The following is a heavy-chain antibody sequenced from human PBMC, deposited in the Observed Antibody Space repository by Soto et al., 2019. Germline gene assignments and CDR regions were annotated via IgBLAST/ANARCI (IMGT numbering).Heavy chain of an antibody. Sequence: QVQLVESGGGVVQPGRSLRLSCAASGFTFSSYAMHWVRQAPGKGLEWVAVISYDGSNKYYADSVKGRFTISRDNSKNPLYLQMNSLRAEDTAVYYCAREITSGYCSGGSCYPDYWGQGTLVTVSS. CDR3: AREITSGYCSGGSCYPDY. V-gene: IGHV3-30-3*01. J-gene: IGHJ4*02. CDR2: ISYDGSNK. D-gene: IGHD2-15*01. CDR1: GFTFSSYA.